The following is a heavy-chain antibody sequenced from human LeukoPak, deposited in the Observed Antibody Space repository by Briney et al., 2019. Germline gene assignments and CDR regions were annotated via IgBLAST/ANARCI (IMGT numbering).Heavy chain of an antibody. CDR2: IYSGGST. Sequence: QTGGSLRLSCAASGFTVSSNYMSWVRQAPGKGLEWVSVIYSGGSTYYADSVKGRFTISRDNSKNTLYLQMNGLRAEDTAVYYCAKGIPGVVPAAKALTYHGHYFDYWGQGTLVTVSS. D-gene: IGHD2-2*01. V-gene: IGHV3-53*01. CDR1: GFTVSSNY. J-gene: IGHJ4*02. CDR3: AKGIPGVVPAAKALTYHGHYFDY.